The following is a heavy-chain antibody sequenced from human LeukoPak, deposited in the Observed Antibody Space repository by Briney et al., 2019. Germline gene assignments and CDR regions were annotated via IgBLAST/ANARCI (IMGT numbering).Heavy chain of an antibody. V-gene: IGHV5-51*01. CDR2: IYPGDSAT. J-gene: IGHJ4*02. D-gene: IGHD3-16*01. CDR3: ARPAAGLGGFDY. CDR1: GYSFTAYW. Sequence: GASLKISCRGSGYSFTAYWVAWVRQMPGKGLAWMATIYPGDSATTYSPSFQGQVTISADKSITTAYLQWSSLKASDTAMYYCARPAAGLGGFDYWGQGTLVTVSS.